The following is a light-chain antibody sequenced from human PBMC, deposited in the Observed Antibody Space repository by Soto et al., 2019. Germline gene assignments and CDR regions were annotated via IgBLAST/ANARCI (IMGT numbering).Light chain of an antibody. CDR2: RNN. J-gene: IGLJ1*01. CDR3: AAWDDSLSAL. CDR1: SSNIGSNY. Sequence: QSVLTQPPTASGTPGQRVTISCSGSSSNIGSNYVYWYQQLPGTAPKLLIYRNNQRPSGVPDRFSGSKSVTSASLAISGLRSEDEADYYCAAWDDSLSALFGTGTKVTVL. V-gene: IGLV1-47*01.